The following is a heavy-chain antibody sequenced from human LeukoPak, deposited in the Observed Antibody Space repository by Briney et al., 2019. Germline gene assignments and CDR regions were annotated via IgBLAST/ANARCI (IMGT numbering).Heavy chain of an antibody. CDR2: INPSGTGT. D-gene: IGHD5-18*01. J-gene: IGHJ4*02. V-gene: IGHV1-46*01. Sequence: ASVKVSCKASGYTITNNYMHWVRQAPGQGLEWMGVINPSGTGTSYAQKFQGRITMSRDTSTSTVYMELRSLRSDDTAVYYCARDGGTAGYSSGSDYWGQGTLVTVSS. CDR1: GYTITNNY. CDR3: ARDGGTAGYSSGSDY.